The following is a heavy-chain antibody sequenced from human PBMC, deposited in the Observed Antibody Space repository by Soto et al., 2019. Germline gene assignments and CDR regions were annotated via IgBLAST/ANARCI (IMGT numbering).Heavy chain of an antibody. CDR1: GYSFAGYW. CDR3: ARQIYDSDTGPNFQYYFDS. V-gene: IGHV5-10-1*01. D-gene: IGHD3-22*01. Sequence: GESLKISCKGSGYSFAGYWTTWVRQKPGKGLEWMGRIDPGDSQTYYSPSFRGHVTISVTKSITTVFLQWSSLRASDTAMYYCARQIYDSDTGPNFQYYFDSWGQGTPVTVSS. J-gene: IGHJ4*02. CDR2: IDPGDSQT.